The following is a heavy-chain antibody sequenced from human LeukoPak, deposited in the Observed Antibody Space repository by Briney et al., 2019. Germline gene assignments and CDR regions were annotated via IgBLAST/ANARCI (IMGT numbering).Heavy chain of an antibody. CDR1: GFTFSSYS. D-gene: IGHD3-3*01. CDR3: ARDIMEYYFDY. J-gene: IGHJ4*02. Sequence: TGGSLRLSCAASGFTFSSYSMNWVRQAPGKGLEWVSSISSSSSYIYYADSVKGRFTISRDNAKNPLYLQMNSLRAEDTAVYYCARDIMEYYFDYWGQGTLVTVSS. CDR2: ISSSSSYI. V-gene: IGHV3-21*01.